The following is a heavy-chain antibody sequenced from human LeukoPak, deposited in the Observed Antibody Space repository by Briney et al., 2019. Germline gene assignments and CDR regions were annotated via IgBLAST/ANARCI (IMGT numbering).Heavy chain of an antibody. CDR1: GFTFSDHY. CDR3: ARVLDPRDGYNYFDY. D-gene: IGHD5-24*01. J-gene: IGHJ4*02. CDR2: TRNKANSYTT. V-gene: IGHV3-72*01. Sequence: GGSLRLSCAASGFTFSDHYMDWVRRAPGKGLEWVGRTRNKANSYTTEYAASVKGRFTISRDDSKNSLYLQMSSLKTEDTAVYYCARVLDPRDGYNYFDYWGQGTLVTVSS.